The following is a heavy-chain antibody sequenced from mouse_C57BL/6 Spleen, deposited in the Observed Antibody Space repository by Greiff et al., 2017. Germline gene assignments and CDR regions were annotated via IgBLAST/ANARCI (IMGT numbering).Heavy chain of an antibody. J-gene: IGHJ4*01. Sequence: VQLQQSGPELVKPGASVKMSCKASGYTFTDYNMHWVKQSHGKSLEWIGYINPNNGGTSYNQKFKGKATLTVNKSSSTAYMELRSLTSEDSAVYYCARGDWEGVYAMDYWGQGTSVTVSS. CDR2: INPNNGGT. CDR1: GYTFTDYN. D-gene: IGHD4-1*01. CDR3: ARGDWEGVYAMDY. V-gene: IGHV1-22*01.